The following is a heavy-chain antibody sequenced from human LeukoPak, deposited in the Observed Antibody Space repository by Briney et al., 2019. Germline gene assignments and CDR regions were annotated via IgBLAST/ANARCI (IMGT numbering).Heavy chain of an antibody. CDR1: GFTFSSYG. V-gene: IGHV3-33*06. Sequence: GRSLRLSCAASGFTFSSYGMHWVRQAPGKGLEWVAIIWYDGSNKYYADSVKGRFTISRDNSKNTLYLQMNSLRAEDTAVYYLAKSLDYSNSFDYWGQGTLVTVSS. CDR2: IWYDGSNK. J-gene: IGHJ4*02. CDR3: AKSLDYSNSFDY. D-gene: IGHD4-11*01.